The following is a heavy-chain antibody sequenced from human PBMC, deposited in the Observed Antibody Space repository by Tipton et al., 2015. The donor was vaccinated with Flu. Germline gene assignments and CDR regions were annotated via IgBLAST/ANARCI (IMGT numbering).Heavy chain of an antibody. CDR1: GYSFTSYW. D-gene: IGHD6-13*01. J-gene: IGHJ3*02. V-gene: IGHV5-51*01. CDR2: IYPGDSDT. Sequence: VQLVQSGAEVKKPGESLKISCKGSGYSFTSYWIGWVRQMPGKGLEWMGIIYPGDSDTRYSPSFQAQVTISADKSISTAYLQWSSLKASDTAVYYCARQRHSSSWYSTDDAFDIWGQGTMVTVSS. CDR3: ARQRHSSSWYSTDDAFDI.